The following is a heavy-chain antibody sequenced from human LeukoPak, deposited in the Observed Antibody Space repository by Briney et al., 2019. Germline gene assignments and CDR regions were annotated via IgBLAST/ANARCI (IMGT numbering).Heavy chain of an antibody. J-gene: IGHJ4*02. CDR3: ARSGYSYGHYFDY. D-gene: IGHD5-18*01. Sequence: SETLSLTCTVSGGSISSYYWSWIRQPPGKGLEWIGYIYYSGSTNYNPSLKSRVTISVDTSKNQFSLKLSSVTAADTAVYYCARSGYSYGHYFDYWGQGTLVTVS. CDR2: IYYSGST. V-gene: IGHV4-59*01. CDR1: GGSISSYY.